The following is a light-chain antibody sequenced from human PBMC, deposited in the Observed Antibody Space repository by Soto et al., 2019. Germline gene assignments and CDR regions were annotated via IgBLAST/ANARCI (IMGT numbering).Light chain of an antibody. V-gene: IGLV2-14*03. CDR2: EAS. J-gene: IGLJ1*01. CDR3: NSYATGNTRV. CDR1: SSDICDYDN. Sequence: QSVLTQPASVSRSPRQTITISCTESSSDICDYDNVSWYQQHLHKALKVLIPEASTRPSAVPTRCSASKSGNTPSLTTSGLQAEDEADYYCNSYATGNTRVFGTGTKVTVL.